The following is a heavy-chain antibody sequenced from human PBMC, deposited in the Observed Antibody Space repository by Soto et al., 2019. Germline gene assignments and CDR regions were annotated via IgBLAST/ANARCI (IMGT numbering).Heavy chain of an antibody. CDR2: IYHSGST. V-gene: IGHV4-4*02. Sequence: SETLSLTCAVSGGSISSSNWWSWVRQPPGKGLEWIGEIYHSGSTNYNPSLKSRVTISVDKSKNQFSLKLSSVTAADTAVYYCARDTKKLDHDAFDIWGQGTMVTVSS. D-gene: IGHD1-1*01. J-gene: IGHJ3*02. CDR3: ARDTKKLDHDAFDI. CDR1: GGSISSSNW.